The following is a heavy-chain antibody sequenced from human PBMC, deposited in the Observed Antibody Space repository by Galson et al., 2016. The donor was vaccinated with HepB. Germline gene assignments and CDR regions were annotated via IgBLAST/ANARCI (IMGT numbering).Heavy chain of an antibody. CDR1: GFSLTSYW. CDR2: LYPGDSDI. CDR3: ARQVGDISGLDYFDY. Sequence: QSGAEVKKPGESLKISCKGSGFSLTSYWIGWVRQMPGKGLEWMGILYPGDSDIKYSPSFQGQVTMSVDKSINTAYLQWSSLKASDTAMYYCARQVGDISGLDYFDYWGQGTLVTVSS. V-gene: IGHV5-51*01. J-gene: IGHJ4*02. D-gene: IGHD3-22*01.